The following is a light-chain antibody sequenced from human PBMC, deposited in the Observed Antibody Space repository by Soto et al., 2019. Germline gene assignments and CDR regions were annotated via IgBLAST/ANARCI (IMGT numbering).Light chain of an antibody. CDR3: QQYNSYSQT. J-gene: IGKJ1*01. CDR1: QSTSSW. V-gene: IGKV1-5*01. Sequence: DIEMTQYKSSVSASVGDRVTITCRASQSTSSWLAWYQQKPGKAPKLLIYDASSLESGVPSRFSGSGSGTEFTLTISSLQPDDFATYYCQQYNSYSQTFGQGTMVDI. CDR2: DAS.